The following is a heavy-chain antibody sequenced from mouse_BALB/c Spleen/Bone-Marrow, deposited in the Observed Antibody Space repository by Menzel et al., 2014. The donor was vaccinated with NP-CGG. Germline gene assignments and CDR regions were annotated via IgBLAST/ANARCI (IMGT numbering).Heavy chain of an antibody. D-gene: IGHD4-1*01. CDR2: IYYSGTI. CDR3: ARAWDYFDY. J-gene: IGHJ2*01. CDR1: GISITTGNYR. Sequence: DVQLQESGPGLVKPSQTVSLTCTVTGISITTGNYRWSWIRQFPGNWKLEWIGYIYYSGTITYNPSLTSRTTITRDTSKNQFFLEMNSLTAEDTATYYCARAWDYFDYWGQGTTLTVSS. V-gene: IGHV3-5*02.